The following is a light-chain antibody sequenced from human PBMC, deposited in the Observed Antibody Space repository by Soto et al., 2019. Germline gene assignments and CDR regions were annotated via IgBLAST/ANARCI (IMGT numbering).Light chain of an antibody. CDR1: SSDVGGYNY. J-gene: IGLJ1*01. CDR3: SSYTTSNTRQIV. CDR2: DVS. Sequence: QSALTQPASVSGAPWHSIPIFRPGTSSDVGGYNYVSWYQQHPGKAPKFMIYDVSNRPSGVSNRFSGSKSGNTASLTISGLQAEDEADYYCSSYTTSNTRQIVFGTGTKVTVL. V-gene: IGLV2-14*01.